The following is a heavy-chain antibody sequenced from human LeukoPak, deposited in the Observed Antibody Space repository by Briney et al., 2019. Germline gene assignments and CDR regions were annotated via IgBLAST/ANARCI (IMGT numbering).Heavy chain of an antibody. D-gene: IGHD3-10*01. CDR1: GGSISSGDYY. J-gene: IGHJ4*02. Sequence: PSETLSLTCTVSGGSISSGDYYWSWIRQPPGKGLEWIGYIYYSGSTYYNPSLKSRVTIPVDTSKNQFSLKLSSVTAADTALYYCARGPSYGSGSSFDYWGQGALVTVSS. V-gene: IGHV4-30-4*01. CDR3: ARGPSYGSGSSFDY. CDR2: IYYSGST.